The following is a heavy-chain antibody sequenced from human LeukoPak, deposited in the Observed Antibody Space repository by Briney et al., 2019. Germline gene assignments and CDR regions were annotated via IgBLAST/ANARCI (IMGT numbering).Heavy chain of an antibody. CDR2: TYTGGNS. V-gene: IGHV3-53*01. CDR3: ARGGRGSAAVVAPRSFDI. CDR1: GFTFSSIH. J-gene: IGHJ3*02. Sequence: GGSLRLSCVASGFTFSSIHMVWVRQAPGKGLEWVSVTYTGGNSYYADSVKGRFIISRDISKNTLYLQMNSLRAEDSALYYCARGGRGSAAVVAPRSFDIWGQGTMVTVSS. D-gene: IGHD3-22*01.